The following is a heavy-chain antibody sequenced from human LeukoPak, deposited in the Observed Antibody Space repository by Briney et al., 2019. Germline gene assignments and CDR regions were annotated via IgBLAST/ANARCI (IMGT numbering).Heavy chain of an antibody. CDR2: ISYDGSNK. V-gene: IGHV3-30*19. D-gene: IGHD5-12*01. Sequence: GGSLRLSCAASGFTFSSYGMHWVRQAPGKGLEWVAVISYDGSNKYYADSVKGRFTISRDNAKNSLYLQMNSLRAEDTALYYCAKDMSRWLQFSWSLAFDIWGQGTMVTVSS. CDR1: GFTFSSYG. CDR3: AKDMSRWLQFSWSLAFDI. J-gene: IGHJ3*02.